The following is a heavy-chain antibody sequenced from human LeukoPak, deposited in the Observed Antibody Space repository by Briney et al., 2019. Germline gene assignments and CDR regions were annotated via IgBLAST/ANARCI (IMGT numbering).Heavy chain of an antibody. D-gene: IGHD6-6*01. CDR2: ISSNGSTI. CDR3: ARGYSSSSKTYYFDY. CDR1: GFTFSDYY. J-gene: IGHJ4*02. V-gene: IGHV3-11*04. Sequence: GGSLRLSCAASGFTFSDYYMSWIRQAPGKGLEWVSYISSNGSTIYYAESVKGRFNISRDNAKNSLYLQMNSLRAEDTAVYYCARGYSSSSKTYYFDYWGQGTLVTVSS.